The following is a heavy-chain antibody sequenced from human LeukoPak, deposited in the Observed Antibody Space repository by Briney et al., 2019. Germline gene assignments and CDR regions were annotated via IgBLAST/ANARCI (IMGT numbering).Heavy chain of an antibody. J-gene: IGHJ2*01. Sequence: SETLSLTCAVYGGSFSGYYWSWIRQPPGKELEWIGYIYYRGSTNYNPSLKSRVTISVDTSKNQFSLKLTSVTAADTAVYYCARGCRDGYSNYWYFDLWGRGTLVTVSS. D-gene: IGHD5-24*01. CDR3: ARGCRDGYSNYWYFDL. CDR2: IYYRGST. CDR1: GGSFSGYY. V-gene: IGHV4-59*08.